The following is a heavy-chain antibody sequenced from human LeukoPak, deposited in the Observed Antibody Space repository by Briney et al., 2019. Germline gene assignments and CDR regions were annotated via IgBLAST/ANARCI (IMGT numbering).Heavy chain of an antibody. D-gene: IGHD3-16*01. CDR2: IYTSGST. CDR1: GASISSYF. J-gene: IGHJ3*02. Sequence: SETLSLTCTVSGASISSYFWTWIRQPAGAGLEWLGRIYTSGSTNYNPSLKGRATLSLDKSKNQISLKLRSVTAADTAVYYCVRFGASADYLDAFDMWGQGTGVIVSS. V-gene: IGHV4-4*07. CDR3: VRFGASADYLDAFDM.